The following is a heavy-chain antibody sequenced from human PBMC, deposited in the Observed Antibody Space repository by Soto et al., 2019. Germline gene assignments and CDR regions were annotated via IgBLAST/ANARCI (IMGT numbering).Heavy chain of an antibody. CDR3: ARGGYFDSRNYLVY. Sequence: ASVKVSCKASGYTFTSYGINWVRQAPGRGLEWMGWINPGNGNTKYSQQFQGRVIIDRDTSASTAYMELSSLRSEDTAVYYCARGGYFDSRNYLVYWGLGAMVTVYS. CDR2: INPGNGNT. V-gene: IGHV1-3*01. CDR1: GYTFTSYG. D-gene: IGHD3-22*01. J-gene: IGHJ4*02.